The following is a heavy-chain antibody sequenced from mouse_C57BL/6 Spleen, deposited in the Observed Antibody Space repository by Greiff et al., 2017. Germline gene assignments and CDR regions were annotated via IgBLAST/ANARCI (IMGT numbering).Heavy chain of an antibody. CDR2: IDPSDSDT. V-gene: IGHV1-69*01. J-gene: IGHJ2*01. CDR3: ASACYCNYGY. D-gene: IGHD2-1*01. CDR1: GYTFTSYW. Sequence: QVQLQQPGAELVMPGASVKLSCKASGYTFTSYWMHWVKQRPGQGLEWIGRIDPSDSDTNYNQKFKGKATLTVDKSSSTAYMQLSSLTSEDSAVXYCASACYCNYGYWGQGTTLTVSS.